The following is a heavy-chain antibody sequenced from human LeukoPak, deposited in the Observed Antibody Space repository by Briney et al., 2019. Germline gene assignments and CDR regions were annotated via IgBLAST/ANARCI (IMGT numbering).Heavy chain of an antibody. CDR1: GYSFTCYG. D-gene: IGHD6-19*01. J-gene: IGHJ4*02. Sequence: GASVKVSCKASGYSFTCYGISWVRQAPGQGLEWMGGISVYYGSTDYAQKVQGRVTMTTDTSTSTAYMELRSLRSDDTAVYYCARGGYSSGWYGARTYYFDYWGQGTLVTVSS. CDR3: ARGGYSSGWYGARTYYFDY. V-gene: IGHV1-18*01. CDR2: ISVYYGST.